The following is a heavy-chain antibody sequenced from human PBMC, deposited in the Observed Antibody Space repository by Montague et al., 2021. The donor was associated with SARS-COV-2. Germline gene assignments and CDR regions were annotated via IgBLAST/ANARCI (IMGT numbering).Heavy chain of an antibody. J-gene: IGHJ6*02. CDR3: ARAIGAMYSSGWYYYHYGMDV. Sequence: SETLSLTCTVSGGSISSYYWSWIRQPPGKGLEWIGYIYYSGSTNYNPSLKSRVTISVDTSKNQFSLKLSSVTAADTAVYYCARAIGAMYSSGWYYYHYGMDVWGQGTTVTVSS. CDR2: IYYSGST. CDR1: GGSISSYY. D-gene: IGHD6-19*01. V-gene: IGHV4-59*01.